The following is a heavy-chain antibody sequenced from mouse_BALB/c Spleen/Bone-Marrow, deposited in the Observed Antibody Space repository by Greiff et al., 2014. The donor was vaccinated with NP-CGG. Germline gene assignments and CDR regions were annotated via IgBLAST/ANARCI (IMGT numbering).Heavy chain of an antibody. Sequence: QVQLKESGPGLVAPSQSLSITCTVSGFSLTSYGVHWVRQPPGKGLEWLGVIWAGGSTNYNSALTSRLSISKDNSKSQVFLKMNSLQTDDTAMYYCARYYYGFLDYWGQGTTLTVSS. D-gene: IGHD1-2*01. CDR1: GFSLTSYG. CDR3: ARYYYGFLDY. J-gene: IGHJ2*01. CDR2: IWAGGST. V-gene: IGHV2-9*02.